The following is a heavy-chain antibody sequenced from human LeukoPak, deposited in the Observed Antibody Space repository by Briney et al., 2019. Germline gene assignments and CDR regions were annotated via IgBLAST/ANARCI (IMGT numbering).Heavy chain of an antibody. V-gene: IGHV3-23*01. Sequence: GGSLRLSCAASGLTFSNAWMSWVRQAPGKGLEWVSAISGSGGSTYYADSVKGRFTISRDNSKNTLYLQMNSLRAEDTAIYYCAKDHCTSASCYIDYWGQGTLVTVSS. CDR1: GLTFSNAW. CDR3: AKDHCTSASCYIDY. J-gene: IGHJ4*02. D-gene: IGHD2-2*02. CDR2: ISGSGGST.